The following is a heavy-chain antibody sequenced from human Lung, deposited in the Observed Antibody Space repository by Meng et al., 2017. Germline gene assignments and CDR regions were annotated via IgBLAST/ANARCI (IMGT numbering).Heavy chain of an antibody. J-gene: IGHJ4*02. D-gene: IGHD2-21*01. Sequence: LRVSVPGLVKASGSLSLTWAVYGCSFSSDNWWRWVREPAGKGLEWIEDIYHSGGTNYNPSLKSRITISVDKPKNQFSLTLSSVTAADTAVYYCTKNDFYCLGYWGQGTLVTVSS. CDR3: TKNDFYCLGY. V-gene: IGHV4-4*02. CDR2: IYHSGGT. CDR1: GCSFSSDNW.